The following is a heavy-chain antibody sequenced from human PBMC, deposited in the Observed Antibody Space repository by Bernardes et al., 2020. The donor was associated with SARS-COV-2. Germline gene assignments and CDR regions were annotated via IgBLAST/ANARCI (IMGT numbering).Heavy chain of an antibody. CDR3: ARSLDIVVVPAARNYGMDV. J-gene: IGHJ6*02. D-gene: IGHD2-2*03. CDR2: INHSGST. Sequence: TLSLTCAVYGGSFSGYYWSWIRQPPGKGLEWIGEINHSGSTNYNPSLKSRVTISVDTSKNQFSLKLSSVTAADTAVYYCARSLDIVVVPAARNYGMDVWGQGTTVTVSS. V-gene: IGHV4-34*01. CDR1: GGSFSGYY.